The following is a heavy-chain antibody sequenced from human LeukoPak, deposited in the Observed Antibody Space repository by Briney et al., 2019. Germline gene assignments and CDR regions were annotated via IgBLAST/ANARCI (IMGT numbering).Heavy chain of an antibody. CDR2: IWYDGSNK. J-gene: IGHJ4*02. V-gene: IGHV3-33*08. Sequence: PGGSLRLSCAASGFTFSSYGMHWVRQAPGKGLECVAVIWYDGSNKYYADSVKGRFTISRDNSKNTLYLQMNSLRAEDTAVYYCAREGRFLEYSYWGQGTLVTVSS. CDR1: GFTFSSYG. CDR3: AREGRFLEYSY. D-gene: IGHD3-3*01.